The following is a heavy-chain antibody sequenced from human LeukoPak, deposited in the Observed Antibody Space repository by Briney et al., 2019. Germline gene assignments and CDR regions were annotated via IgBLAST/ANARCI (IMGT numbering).Heavy chain of an antibody. CDR2: MNPNSGNT. J-gene: IGHJ4*02. CDR3: ARGYPSMYYYGSGIDY. CDR1: GYTFTSYD. D-gene: IGHD3-10*01. Sequence: GASVKVSCKASGYTFTSYDINWVRQATGQGLGWMGWMNPNSGNTGYAQKFQGRVTMTRNTSISTAYMELSSLRSEDTAVYYCARGYPSMYYYGSGIDYWGQGTLVTVSS. V-gene: IGHV1-8*01.